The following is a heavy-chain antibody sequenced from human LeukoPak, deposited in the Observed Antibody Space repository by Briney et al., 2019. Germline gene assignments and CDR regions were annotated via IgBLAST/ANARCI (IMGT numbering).Heavy chain of an antibody. CDR1: GFTFSSYA. CDR2: ISYDGSSK. Sequence: LXLSXAASGFTFSSYAFQWVRQAPGKGLEWVAAISYDGSSKYYADSVKGRFTISRDNSRHTLYLQMNSLRAEDTAVYYCARDGIRAALDIWGQGTMVTVSS. V-gene: IGHV3-30-3*01. D-gene: IGHD1-26*01. J-gene: IGHJ3*02. CDR3: ARDGIRAALDI.